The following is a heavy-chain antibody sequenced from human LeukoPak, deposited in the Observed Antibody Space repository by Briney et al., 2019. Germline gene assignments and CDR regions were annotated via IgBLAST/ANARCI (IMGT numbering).Heavy chain of an antibody. CDR2: IYYGGST. Sequence: SETLSLTCTVSGVSISSYYWSWIRQPPGKGLEWIGYIYYGGSTNYNPSLKSRVTISVDTSKNQFSLKLSSVTAADTAVYYCARELAYCSGGSCRDAFDIWGQGTMVTVSS. J-gene: IGHJ3*02. CDR3: ARELAYCSGGSCRDAFDI. CDR1: GVSISSYY. V-gene: IGHV4-59*01. D-gene: IGHD2-15*01.